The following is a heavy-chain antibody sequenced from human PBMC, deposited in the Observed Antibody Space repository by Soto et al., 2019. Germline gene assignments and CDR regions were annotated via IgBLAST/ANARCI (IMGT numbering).Heavy chain of an antibody. D-gene: IGHD2-2*01. CDR3: ARAQGSSTSLEIYYYYYYGMDV. CDR1: GGTFSSYA. J-gene: IGHJ6*02. Sequence: QVQLVQSGAEVKKPGSSVKVSCKASGGTFSSYAISWVRQAPGQGLEWMGGIIPISGTANYGQKFQGRVTITADESKSTAYMELSSLRSEDMAVYYYARAQGSSTSLEIYYYYYYGMDVWGQGTTVTVSS. V-gene: IGHV1-69*01. CDR2: IIPISGTA.